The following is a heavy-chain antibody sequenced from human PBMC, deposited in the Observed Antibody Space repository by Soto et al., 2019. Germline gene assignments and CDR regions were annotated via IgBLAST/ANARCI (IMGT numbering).Heavy chain of an antibody. Sequence: ASVKVSCKASGYTFTGYYMHWVRQAPGQGLEWMGWINPNSGGTNYAQKFQGWVTMTRDTSISTAYMELSRLRSDDTSVYYCARDLIVAGHIFSYYYYGMDVWGQGTTVTVSS. CDR3: ARDLIVAGHIFSYYYYGMDV. D-gene: IGHD6-19*01. J-gene: IGHJ6*02. CDR2: INPNSGGT. V-gene: IGHV1-2*04. CDR1: GYTFTGYY.